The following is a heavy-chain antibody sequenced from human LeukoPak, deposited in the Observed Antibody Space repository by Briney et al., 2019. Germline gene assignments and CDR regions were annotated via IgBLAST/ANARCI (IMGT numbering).Heavy chain of an antibody. D-gene: IGHD6-13*01. J-gene: IGHJ1*01. Sequence: SETLSLTCTVSGGSVSSYYWSWIRQPPGKGLEWIGYIYYSGSTNYNPSLKSRVTISVDTSKNQFSLKLSSVTAADTAVYYCARGRSSYSSSWYPRYFQHWGQGTLVTVSS. CDR3: ARGRSSYSSSWYPRYFQH. V-gene: IGHV4-59*02. CDR1: GGSVSSYY. CDR2: IYYSGST.